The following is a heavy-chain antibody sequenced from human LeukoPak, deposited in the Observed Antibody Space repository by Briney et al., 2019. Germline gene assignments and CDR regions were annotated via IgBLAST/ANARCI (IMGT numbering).Heavy chain of an antibody. Sequence: GGSLRLSCAASGLTVGSNYMSWVRQAPGKGLEWVSVIYSGGSTYYAESVKGRFTISRDNSKNTLYLQMNSLRAEDTAVYYCARTTYYYSSGSYSFDPWGQGTLATVSS. CDR2: IYSGGST. V-gene: IGHV3-53*01. J-gene: IGHJ5*02. CDR3: ARTTYYYSSGSYSFDP. CDR1: GLTVGSNY. D-gene: IGHD3-10*01.